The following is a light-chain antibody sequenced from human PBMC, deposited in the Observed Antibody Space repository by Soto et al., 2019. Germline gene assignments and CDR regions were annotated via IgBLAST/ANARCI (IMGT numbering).Light chain of an antibody. J-gene: IGKJ1*01. Sequence: EIVLTQSPGTLSLSPGERATLSCRASQSVSSTYLAWYQQKPGQAPRLLIYGASSRATGIPDRFSGSESGTDFTLAISRLEPEDCAVYYCQQYGSSRWTCGQGTKVEIK. V-gene: IGKV3-20*01. CDR3: QQYGSSRWT. CDR1: QSVSSTY. CDR2: GAS.